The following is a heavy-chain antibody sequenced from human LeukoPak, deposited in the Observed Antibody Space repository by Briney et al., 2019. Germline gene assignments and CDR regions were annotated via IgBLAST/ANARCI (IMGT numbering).Heavy chain of an antibody. J-gene: IGHJ4*02. V-gene: IGHV1-2*02. CDR3: ARVAVGASVLYYFDY. Sequence: ASVKVSCKASGYTFTGYYMHWVRQAPGQGLEWMGWINPNSGGTNYAQKFQGRVTMTRDTSISTAYMELSRLRSDDTAVYYCARVAVGASVLYYFDYWGQGTLVTVSS. CDR1: GYTFTGYY. CDR2: INPNSGGT. D-gene: IGHD1-26*01.